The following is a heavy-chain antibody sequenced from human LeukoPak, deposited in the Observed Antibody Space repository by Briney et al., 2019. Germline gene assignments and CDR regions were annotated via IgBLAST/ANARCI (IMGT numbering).Heavy chain of an antibody. CDR3: ARGAFDSKTYHQTPVDY. CDR2: ISANSGNT. V-gene: IGHV1-18*01. CDR1: GYTFTNYG. D-gene: IGHD3-9*01. J-gene: IGHJ4*02. Sequence: ASVTVSCKTSGYTFTNYGIHWVRQAPGQGLEWMGWISANSGNTNYAQKLQGRLTLTTDTSTTTAYMDLRSLRSDGTAVYYCARGAFDSKTYHQTPVDYWGQGTLVTVSS.